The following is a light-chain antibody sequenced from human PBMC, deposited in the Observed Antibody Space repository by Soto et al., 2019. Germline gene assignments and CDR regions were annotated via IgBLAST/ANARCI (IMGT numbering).Light chain of an antibody. V-gene: IGKV3-15*01. Sequence: ETVMTQSPTTLSVSPGERATLSCRASRSISSYLAWYQQKPGQPPRLLIYGASTRATGIPARFSGSGSGTDFTLTISRLEPEDFAVYYCQQYSTSPLTFGQGTKVDIK. CDR1: RSISSY. J-gene: IGKJ1*01. CDR2: GAS. CDR3: QQYSTSPLT.